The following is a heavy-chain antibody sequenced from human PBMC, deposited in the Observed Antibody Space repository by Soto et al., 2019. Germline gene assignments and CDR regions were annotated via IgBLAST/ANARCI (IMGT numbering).Heavy chain of an antibody. J-gene: IGHJ4*02. CDR2: INAGNGNT. CDR1: EYTFTNYA. V-gene: IGHV1-3*01. D-gene: IGHD6-13*01. CDR3: ARSRAVAGSYFFDY. Sequence: VASVKVSCKASEYTFTNYAVHWVRQAPGQRLEWMGWINAGNGNTKCSQKFQGRVTITRDTSASTVYMELSSLTFEDTAVYYCARSRAVAGSYFFDYWGQGTLVTVSS.